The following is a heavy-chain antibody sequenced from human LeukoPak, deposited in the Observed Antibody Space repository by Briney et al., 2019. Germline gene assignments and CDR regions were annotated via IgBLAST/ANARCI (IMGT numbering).Heavy chain of an antibody. CDR3: ATPTAGTWHFDY. V-gene: IGHV3-7*01. Sequence: GGSLRLSCAASGFTFSSYWMTWVRQATGKGLEWVANVKQDASERYYVDSVKGRFTISRDNAKNSLYLQMNSLRAEDTAVYYCATPTAGTWHFDYWGQGTLVTVSS. D-gene: IGHD1-1*01. CDR1: GFTFSSYW. J-gene: IGHJ4*02. CDR2: VKQDASER.